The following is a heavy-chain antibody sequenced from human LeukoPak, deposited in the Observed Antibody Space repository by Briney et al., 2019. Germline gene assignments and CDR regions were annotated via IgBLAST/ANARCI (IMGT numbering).Heavy chain of an antibody. V-gene: IGHV4-59*01. J-gene: IGHJ2*01. Sequence: PSETLSLTCTVSGGSISSYYWSWIRQPPGKGLEWIGYIYYSGSTNYNPSLKSRVTISVDTSKNQFSLKLSPVTAADTAVYYCARDLVGSAAALDYWYFDLWGRGTLVTVSS. D-gene: IGHD6-13*01. CDR1: GGSISSYY. CDR2: IYYSGST. CDR3: ARDLVGSAAALDYWYFDL.